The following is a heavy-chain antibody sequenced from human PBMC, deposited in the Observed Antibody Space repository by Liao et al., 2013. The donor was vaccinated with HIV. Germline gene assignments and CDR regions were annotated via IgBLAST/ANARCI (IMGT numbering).Heavy chain of an antibody. CDR3: ARIRDGYNPDYYYYTGR. J-gene: IGHJ6*03. D-gene: IGHD5-24*01. CDR1: GGSISSYY. V-gene: IGHV4-59*01. CDR2: VFYSGST. Sequence: QVQLQESGPGLVKPSETLSLTCTVSGGSISSYYWSWIRQPPGKGLEWIGYVFYSGSTNYNPSLKSRVTISVDTSKNQFSLKLSSVIAADTAVYYCARIRDGYNPDYYYYTGRLGER.